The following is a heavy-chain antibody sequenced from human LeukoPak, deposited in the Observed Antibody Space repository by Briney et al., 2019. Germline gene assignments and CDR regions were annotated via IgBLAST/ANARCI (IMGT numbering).Heavy chain of an antibody. J-gene: IGHJ5*02. D-gene: IGHD5-18*01. CDR3: ARGRGYSYGWPGFDP. CDR1: GFTFSSYE. CDR2: ITISSYI. Sequence: GGSLRLSCAASGFTFSSYEMNWVRQAPGKGLEWVSSITISSYISYADSVKGRFTISRDNAKKSLYLQMNSLRAEDTAVYYCARGRGYSYGWPGFDPWGQGTLVTVSS. V-gene: IGHV3-21*01.